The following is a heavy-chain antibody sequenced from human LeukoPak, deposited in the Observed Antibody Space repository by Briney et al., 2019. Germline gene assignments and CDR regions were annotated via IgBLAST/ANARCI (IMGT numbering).Heavy chain of an antibody. CDR2: ISGGDNRI. V-gene: IGHV3-23*01. Sequence: GGSLSPPCEPLGSTFTNFAMSCFRQIPGRGLGWVSAISGGDNRIYYADSVKGRFTISRDNSKNTLYLQMNSLRAEDTAVYYCAKDAGRLTFDYWGQGTLVTVSS. J-gene: IGHJ4*02. CDR3: AKDAGRLTFDY. D-gene: IGHD2-15*01. CDR1: GSTFTNFA.